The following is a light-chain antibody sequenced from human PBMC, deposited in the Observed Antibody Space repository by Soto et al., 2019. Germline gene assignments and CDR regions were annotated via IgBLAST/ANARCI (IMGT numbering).Light chain of an antibody. Sequence: ESVLTQSPGTLSLSSGERAALSCRASQSVSNNYLAWYQQKPGQAPRLLIYGASNRATGIPDRFSGSGSGTDFTLTISRLEPEDFAVYYCQQYGSSGTFGQGTRWIS. CDR3: QQYGSSGT. V-gene: IGKV3-20*01. CDR2: GAS. J-gene: IGKJ1*01. CDR1: QSVSNNY.